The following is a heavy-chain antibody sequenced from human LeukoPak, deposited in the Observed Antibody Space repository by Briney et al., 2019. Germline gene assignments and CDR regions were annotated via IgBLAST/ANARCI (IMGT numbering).Heavy chain of an antibody. V-gene: IGHV1-18*01. CDR1: GYTFTSYG. CDR3: ASSNSSSGWFGDAFDI. CDR2: ISAYNGNT. D-gene: IGHD6-19*01. J-gene: IGHJ3*02. Sequence: ASVKVSCKASGYTFTSYGISWVRQAPGQGLEWMGWISAYNGNTNYAQKLQGRVTMTTDTSTSTAYMELRSLRSDDTAVYYCASSNSSSGWFGDAFDIWGQGTMVTVSS.